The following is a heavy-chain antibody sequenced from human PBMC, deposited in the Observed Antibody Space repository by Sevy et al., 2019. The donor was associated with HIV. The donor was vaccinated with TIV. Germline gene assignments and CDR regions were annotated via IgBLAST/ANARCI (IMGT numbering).Heavy chain of an antibody. CDR1: GFTFSDYW. J-gene: IGHJ4*02. V-gene: IGHV3-7*01. D-gene: IGHD3-9*01. Sequence: GGSLRLSCAASGFTFSDYWMSWVRQAPGKGLEWVANIKQDGNEEHYVDSVKGRFTISRDNAKNSVYLQVNSLRAEDTAVYYCARDTPYRSVWFYLDHWGQGTQVTVSS. CDR3: ARDTPYRSVWFYLDH. CDR2: IKQDGNEE.